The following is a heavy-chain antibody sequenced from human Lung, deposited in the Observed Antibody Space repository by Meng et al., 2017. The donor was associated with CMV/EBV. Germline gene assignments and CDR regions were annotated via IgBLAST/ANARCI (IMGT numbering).Heavy chain of an antibody. CDR3: AWTMIVGYDY. J-gene: IGHJ4*02. V-gene: IGHV3-21*01. CDR2: ISSSSSYI. D-gene: IGHD3-22*01. CDR1: GFTFSSYS. Sequence: GGSLRLXCAASGFTFSSYSMNWVRQAPGKGLEWVSSISSSSSYIYYADSVKGRFTISRDNAKNSLYLQMNSLRAEDTAVYYCAWTMIVGYDYWGQGTLVNGAS.